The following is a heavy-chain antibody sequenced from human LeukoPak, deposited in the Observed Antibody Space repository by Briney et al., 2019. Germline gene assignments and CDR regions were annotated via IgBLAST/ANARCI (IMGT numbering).Heavy chain of an antibody. D-gene: IGHD3-22*01. CDR1: GFTFSSYA. Sequence: GGSLRLSCAASGFTFSSYAMHWVRQAPGKGLEWVAVISYDGSNKYYADSVKGRFTISRDNSKNTLYLQMNSLRAEDTAVDYCARGRGVGVVVRTAKTFDIWGQGTMVTVSS. V-gene: IGHV3-30-3*01. J-gene: IGHJ3*02. CDR2: ISYDGSNK. CDR3: ARGRGVGVVVRTAKTFDI.